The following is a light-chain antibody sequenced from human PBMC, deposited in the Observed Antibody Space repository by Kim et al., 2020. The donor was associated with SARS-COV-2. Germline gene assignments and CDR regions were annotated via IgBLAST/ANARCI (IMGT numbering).Light chain of an antibody. Sequence: ASVGNRVTITCRASQGISNYLAWYQQKPGKVPKLLIYAASTLQSGVPSRFSGSGSGTDFTLTISSLQPEDVATYYCQKYNSASSTFGQGTKLEI. CDR2: AAS. CDR3: QKYNSASST. CDR1: QGISNY. J-gene: IGKJ2*01. V-gene: IGKV1-27*01.